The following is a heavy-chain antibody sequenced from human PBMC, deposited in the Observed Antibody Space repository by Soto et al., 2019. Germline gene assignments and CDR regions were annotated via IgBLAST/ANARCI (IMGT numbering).Heavy chain of an antibody. V-gene: IGHV3-74*01. CDR3: ARDFGGPDDS. Sequence: EVQLVESGGGLVQPGGSLRLSCAASGFTFSRYWMHWVRQAPNKGLVWVSHINSDGSTTNYADSVKGRFTISRDNAKNTLFLQMNSLRAEDTAVYFCARDFGGPDDSWGQGTLVTVSS. CDR1: GFTFSRYW. J-gene: IGHJ4*02. CDR2: INSDGSTT. D-gene: IGHD2-15*01.